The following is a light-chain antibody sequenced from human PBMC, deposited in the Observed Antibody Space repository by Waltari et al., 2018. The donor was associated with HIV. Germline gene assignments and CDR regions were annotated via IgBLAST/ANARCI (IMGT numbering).Light chain of an antibody. CDR3: AAWDDSLSGRV. V-gene: IGLV1-47*01. CDR1: SSNFGSNY. Sequence: QSVLTQPPSASGTPGQRVTISCSGSSSNFGSNYVYWYQQLPGTAPKLLIYRNNHRPSGVPDRSSGSTSGTSASLAISGLRSEDEADYYCAAWDDSLSGRVFGGGTKLTVL. J-gene: IGLJ3*02. CDR2: RNN.